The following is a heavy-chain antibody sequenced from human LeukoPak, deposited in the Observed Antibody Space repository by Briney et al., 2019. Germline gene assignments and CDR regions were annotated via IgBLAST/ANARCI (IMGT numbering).Heavy chain of an antibody. D-gene: IGHD3-22*01. CDR2: IYSGGST. Sequence: GGSLRLSCAASGFTFSNAWMNWVRQAPGKGLEWVSVIYSGGSTYYADSVKGRFTISRDNSKNTLYLQMNSLRAEDTAVYYCAIYDSSLSLFDYWGQGTLVTVSS. CDR3: AIYDSSLSLFDY. CDR1: GFTFSNAW. J-gene: IGHJ4*02. V-gene: IGHV3-53*01.